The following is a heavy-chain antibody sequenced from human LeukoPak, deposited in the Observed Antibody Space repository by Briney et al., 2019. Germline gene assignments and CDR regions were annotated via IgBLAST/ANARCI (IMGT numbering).Heavy chain of an antibody. V-gene: IGHV4-59*08. CDR1: GGSISSYY. CDR2: IYYSGST. Sequence: PSETLSLTCTVSGGSISSYYWSWIRQPPGKGLEWIGYIYYSGSTNYNPSLKSRVTISVDTSKNQFSLKLSSVTAADTAVYYCARLRHIEYSSSTQYWYFDLWGRGTLVTVSS. CDR3: ARLRHIEYSSSTQYWYFDL. J-gene: IGHJ2*01. D-gene: IGHD6-6*01.